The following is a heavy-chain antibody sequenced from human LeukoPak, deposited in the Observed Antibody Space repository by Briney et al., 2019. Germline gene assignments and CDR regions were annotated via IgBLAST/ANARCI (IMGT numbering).Heavy chain of an antibody. CDR2: ISVYNGNT. V-gene: IGHV1-18*01. Sequence: EASVKVSCKASGYTFTNYGISWARQAPGQGLEWMGWISVYNGNTNYAQKFQGRVTMTTDTSTRTAYMELRSLRSDDTAVYYCAREVEQWLVRGGDYWGQGTLVTVSS. J-gene: IGHJ4*02. D-gene: IGHD6-19*01. CDR3: AREVEQWLVRGGDY. CDR1: GYTFTNYG.